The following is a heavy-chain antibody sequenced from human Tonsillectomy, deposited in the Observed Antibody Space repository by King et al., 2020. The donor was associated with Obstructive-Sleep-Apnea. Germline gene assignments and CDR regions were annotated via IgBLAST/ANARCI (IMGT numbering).Heavy chain of an antibody. CDR1: GFPFSSYS. CDR2: ISSISSTI. CDR3: ARKVEMATIFGY. J-gene: IGHJ4*02. Sequence: VQLVESGGGLVQPGGDLRLSCAASGFPFSSYSMNWVRQAPGTGLEWGSYISSISSTIYHADSVKGRFTISRDNAKNSLYLQMNSLRAEDTAVYYCARKVEMATIFGYWGQGTLVTVSS. D-gene: IGHD5-24*01. V-gene: IGHV3-48*04.